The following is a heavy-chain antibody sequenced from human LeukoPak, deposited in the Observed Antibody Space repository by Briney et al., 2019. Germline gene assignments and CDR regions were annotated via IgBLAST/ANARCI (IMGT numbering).Heavy chain of an antibody. D-gene: IGHD1-26*01. Sequence: GGSLRLSCAASGFTFSTYWIAWVRQAPGKGLEWVANIKGDESARHQADSVKGRFTISRDNTQNSVYLQMSSLRGEDTAVYYCARDVVRSLDYWGQGTLVTVSS. V-gene: IGHV3-7*01. CDR1: GFTFSTYW. CDR2: IKGDESAR. J-gene: IGHJ4*02. CDR3: ARDVVRSLDY.